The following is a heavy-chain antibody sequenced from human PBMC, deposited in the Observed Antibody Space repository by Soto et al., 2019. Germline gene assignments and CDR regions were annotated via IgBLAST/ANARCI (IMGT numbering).Heavy chain of an antibody. J-gene: IGHJ4*02. V-gene: IGHV4-39*01. CDR3: ARRGTTFRFDY. CDR2: IYYSGST. D-gene: IGHD3-10*02. CDR1: GGSISSSSYY. Sequence: QLQLQESGPGLVKPSETLSLTCTVSGGSISSSSYYWGWIRQPPGKGLEWIGSIYYSGSTYYNPSLKSRVTISVDTSKNLFSLKLSSVTAADTAVYYCARRGTTFRFDYWGQGTLVTVSS.